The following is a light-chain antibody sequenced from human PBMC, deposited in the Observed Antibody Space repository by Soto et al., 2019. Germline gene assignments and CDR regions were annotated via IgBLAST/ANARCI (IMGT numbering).Light chain of an antibody. Sequence: QSALTQPASVSGSPGQSITISCTGTSSDVGGYNYVSWYQQHPVKVPKLMIFDVSNRPSGVSNRFSASKSGNTASLTISGRQPEDEADYYCSSKTSSGTYVFGTGTKLTVL. V-gene: IGLV2-14*03. CDR1: SSDVGGYNY. CDR3: SSKTSSGTYV. J-gene: IGLJ1*01. CDR2: DVS.